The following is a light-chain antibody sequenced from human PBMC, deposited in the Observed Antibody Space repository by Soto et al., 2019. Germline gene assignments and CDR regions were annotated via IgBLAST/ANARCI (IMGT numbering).Light chain of an antibody. V-gene: IGLV2-14*03. Sequence: QSVLTQPASVSGSPGQSITISCTGTSSDVGGYNYVSWYQRHPGKAPKLMIYDVSHRPSGVSNRFSGSKSGNTASLTISGLQAEDEADYYCSSYTSSSTLVFGGGTKLNFL. J-gene: IGLJ2*01. CDR1: SSDVGGYNY. CDR2: DVS. CDR3: SSYTSSSTLV.